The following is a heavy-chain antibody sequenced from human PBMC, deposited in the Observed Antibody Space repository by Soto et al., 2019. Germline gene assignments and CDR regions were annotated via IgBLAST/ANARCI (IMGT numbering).Heavy chain of an antibody. J-gene: IGHJ6*02. CDR3: ARAREYYDSSGYQYYYYGMDV. CDR2: MNPNSGNT. CDR1: GYTFTSYD. Sequence: QVQLVQSGAEVKKPGASVKVSCKASGYTFTSYDINWVRQATGQGLEWMGWMNPNSGNTGYAQKFQGRVTMTRNTSRSTAYMELSSLRSEDTAVYYCARAREYYDSSGYQYYYYGMDVWGQGTTVTVSS. D-gene: IGHD3-22*01. V-gene: IGHV1-8*01.